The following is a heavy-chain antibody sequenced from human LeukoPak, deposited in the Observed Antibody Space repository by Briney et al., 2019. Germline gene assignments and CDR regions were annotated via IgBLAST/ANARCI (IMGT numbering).Heavy chain of an antibody. CDR3: ARDPASRGYSYGYDLDY. CDR2: INSDGSWT. V-gene: IGHV3-74*01. J-gene: IGHJ4*02. D-gene: IGHD5-18*01. Sequence: GGSLRLSCAASGNYWMHWVRQAPGKGLVWVSHINSDGSWTSYADSVKGRFTISKDNAKNSLYLQMNSLRAEDTAVYYCARDPASRGYSYGYDLDYWGQGTLVTVSS. CDR1: GNYW.